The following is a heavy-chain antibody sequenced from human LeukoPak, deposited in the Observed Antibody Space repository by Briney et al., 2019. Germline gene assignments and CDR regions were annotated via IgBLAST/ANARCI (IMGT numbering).Heavy chain of an antibody. V-gene: IGHV3-66*01. CDR3: ARNNYGDYGMDV. Sequence: GGSLRLSCAASGFTVSSNYMSWVRQAPGKGLEWVSVIYSGGSTYYADSVKGRFTISRDNSKNTLYLQMNSLRAEDTAVYYCARNNYGDYGMDVWGQGTTVTVSS. CDR1: GFTVSSNY. D-gene: IGHD4-17*01. J-gene: IGHJ6*02. CDR2: IYSGGST.